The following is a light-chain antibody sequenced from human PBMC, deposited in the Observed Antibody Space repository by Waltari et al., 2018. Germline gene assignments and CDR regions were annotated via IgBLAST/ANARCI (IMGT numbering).Light chain of an antibody. CDR1: QSISSY. J-gene: IGKJ2*01. V-gene: IGKV1-39*01. CDR2: AAS. CDR3: QQSYSTPMFT. Sequence: DIQVTQSPSSLSASVGDRVTITCRASQSISSYLNWYQQKLGKAPKLLIYAASSLQSGVPSRFSGSGSGTDFTLTISSLQPEDFGTYYCQQSYSTPMFTFGQGTKLEIK.